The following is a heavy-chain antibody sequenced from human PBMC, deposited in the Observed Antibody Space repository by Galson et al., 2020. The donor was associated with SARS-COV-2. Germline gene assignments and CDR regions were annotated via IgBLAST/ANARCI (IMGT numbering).Heavy chain of an antibody. CDR3: ARLTRGSFDI. D-gene: IGHD3-10*01. V-gene: IGHV3-30*04. CDR2: ISFDGSNV. J-gene: IGHJ3*02. Sequence: GGSLQLSCAASGFPSSSSPLHWVRQVPGKGLEWVSLISFDGSNVYYADSVKGRFTISRDNSKNTLYLQMNSLRLEDSGVYFCARLTRGSFDIWGQGTMVTVSS. CDR1: GFPSSSSP.